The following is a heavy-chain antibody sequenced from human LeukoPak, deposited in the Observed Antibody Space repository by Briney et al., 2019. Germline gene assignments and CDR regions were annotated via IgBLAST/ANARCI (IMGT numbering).Heavy chain of an antibody. CDR3: ARAPPYCSGGACYFDY. CDR1: GFSFSTYG. V-gene: IGHV3-33*08. D-gene: IGHD2-15*01. CDR2: IWYDGNNK. Sequence: SGGSLRLSCAASGFSFSTYGMHWVRQAPGKGLEWVAVIWYDGNNKYYADSVKGRFTISRDNSKNTLFLQMNSLRAEDSAVYYCARAPPYCSGGACYFDYWGQGTLVTVSS. J-gene: IGHJ4*02.